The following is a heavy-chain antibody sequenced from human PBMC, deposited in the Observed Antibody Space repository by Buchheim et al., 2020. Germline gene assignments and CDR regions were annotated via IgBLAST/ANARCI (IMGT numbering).Heavy chain of an antibody. J-gene: IGHJ4*02. D-gene: IGHD3-22*01. CDR2: ISYDGSNK. CDR1: GFTFSSYG. CDR3: ARDLFGYYYDSSGYYPRDY. Sequence: QVQLVESGGGVVQPGRSLRLSCAASGFTFSSYGMHWVRQAPGKGLEWVAVISYDGSNKYYADSVKGRFTISRDNSKNTLYLQMNSLRAEDTAVYYCARDLFGYYYDSSGYYPRDYWGQGTL. V-gene: IGHV3-30*03.